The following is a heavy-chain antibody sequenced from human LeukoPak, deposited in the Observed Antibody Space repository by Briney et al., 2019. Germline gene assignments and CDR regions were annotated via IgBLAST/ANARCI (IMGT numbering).Heavy chain of an antibody. V-gene: IGHV3-48*01. CDR1: GFTLSTDS. J-gene: IGHJ4*02. CDR2: ISYDSAIK. Sequence: GGSLRLSCAASGFTLSTDSMNWVRQAPGKGLEWISYISYDSAIKYYADSVRGRFTISRDNAKNSLSLQMHSLRAVDTAVYYCVRDNPRCCGVVPVNIDDFWGQGTLVTVSS. D-gene: IGHD2-15*01. CDR3: VRDNPRCCGVVPVNIDDF.